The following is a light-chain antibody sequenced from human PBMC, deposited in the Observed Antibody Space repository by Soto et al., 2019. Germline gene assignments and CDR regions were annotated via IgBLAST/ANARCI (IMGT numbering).Light chain of an antibody. V-gene: IGKV3-15*01. Sequence: EIVLTQSPATLSVSPGERATLSCRASQSVSSNLAWYQQIPGRAPRLLIYGASTRASGIPARFSGSGSGTDFTLTISSLQSEDFAVYYCQQYNNWPWTFGQGTRWIS. CDR2: GAS. CDR3: QQYNNWPWT. CDR1: QSVSSN. J-gene: IGKJ1*01.